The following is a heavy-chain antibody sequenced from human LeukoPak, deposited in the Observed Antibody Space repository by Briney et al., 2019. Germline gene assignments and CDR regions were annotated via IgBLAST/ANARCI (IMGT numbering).Heavy chain of an antibody. CDR1: GFTFSSYS. V-gene: IGHV3-21*01. CDR3: GRDEFYCSGGSCYSGVGVDY. J-gene: IGHJ4*02. D-gene: IGHD2-15*01. Sequence: GGSLRLSCTASGFTFSSYSMNWVRQAPGKGLEWVSSMSSSSSYIYYADSLKGRFTISRNNAKNTLYLQMNSLRAEDTAVYYCGRDEFYCSGGSCYSGVGVDYWGEGTVVSVSS. CDR2: MSSSSSYI.